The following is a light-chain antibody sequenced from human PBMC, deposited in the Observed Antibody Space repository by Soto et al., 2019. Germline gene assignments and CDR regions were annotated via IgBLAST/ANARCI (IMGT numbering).Light chain of an antibody. V-gene: IGLV3-21*02. CDR2: EDG. CDR3: QVWDSDLPVV. Sequence: SYELTQPPSLSVAPGQTAKITCGGDKIGRKSVHWYQQKSGQAPVLVVYEDGARPSGIPERFSGSNSGNTATLTISRVEVGEEADYFCQVWDSDLPVVFGGGTKLTVL. J-gene: IGLJ2*01. CDR1: KIGRKS.